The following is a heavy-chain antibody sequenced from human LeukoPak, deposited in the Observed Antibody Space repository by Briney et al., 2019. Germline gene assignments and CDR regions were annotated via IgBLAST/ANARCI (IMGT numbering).Heavy chain of an antibody. CDR3: ARAGYFDWPLDY. CDR2: INSDGSST. J-gene: IGHJ4*02. Sequence: GGSLRLSRAASGFTFSSYWMHWVRQAPGKRLVWVSRINSDGSSTSYADSVKGRFTISRDNAKNTLYLQMNSLRAEDTAVYYCARAGYFDWPLDYWGQGTLVTVSS. CDR1: GFTFSSYW. D-gene: IGHD3-9*01. V-gene: IGHV3-74*01.